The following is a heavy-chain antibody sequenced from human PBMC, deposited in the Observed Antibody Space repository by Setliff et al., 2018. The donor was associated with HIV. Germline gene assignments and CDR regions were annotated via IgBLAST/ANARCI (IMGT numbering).Heavy chain of an antibody. Sequence: SVKVSCKASRSTFNSHTIHWVRQAPGQGLDWMGRLIPILGVANYAQSFQGKVTITADKSTSTAYMDLTSLRFDDTAMYYCVRGVQSPPHYSYYYMDVWGEGTMVTVSS. CDR2: LIPILGVA. CDR1: RSTFNSHT. J-gene: IGHJ6*03. V-gene: IGHV1-69*02. CDR3: VRGVQSPPHYSYYYMDV.